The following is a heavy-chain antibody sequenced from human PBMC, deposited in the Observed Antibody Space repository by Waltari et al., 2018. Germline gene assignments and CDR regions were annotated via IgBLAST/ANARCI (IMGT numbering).Heavy chain of an antibody. Sequence: QVQLQQWGAGLLKPSETLSLTSAVYGGSFSGYYWSWIRQPPGKGLEWIGENNHSGSTNYTPSLKSRVTISVDTSKNQFSLKLSAVTAADTAVYYCARYPIFGVVEAVDYWGQGTLVTVSS. D-gene: IGHD3-3*01. CDR1: GGSFSGYY. J-gene: IGHJ4*02. CDR3: ARYPIFGVVEAVDY. V-gene: IGHV4-34*01. CDR2: NNHSGST.